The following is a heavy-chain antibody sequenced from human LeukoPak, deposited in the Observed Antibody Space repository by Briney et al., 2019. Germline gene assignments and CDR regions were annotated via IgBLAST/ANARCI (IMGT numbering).Heavy chain of an antibody. Sequence: GESLKISCKVSGYNFTNYCIAWVRQMPGKGLEWMGHIYPGDSETRYIPSFQGQVTISVDKSITTAYLQWSGLKASDTAMYSCASATRIALRPPSWGQGTPVTVSS. CDR1: GYNFTNYC. CDR2: IYPGDSET. D-gene: IGHD6-6*01. CDR3: ASATRIALRPPS. V-gene: IGHV5-51*01. J-gene: IGHJ5*02.